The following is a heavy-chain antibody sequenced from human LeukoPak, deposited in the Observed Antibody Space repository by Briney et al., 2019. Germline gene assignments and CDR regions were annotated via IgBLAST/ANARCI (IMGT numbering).Heavy chain of an antibody. CDR3: ASRYCGGGSSSCDGY. V-gene: IGHV3-21*01. D-gene: IGHD2-15*01. CDR1: GFTFNTYS. CDR2: ISSSGSYI. J-gene: IGHJ4*02. Sequence: GGSLRLSCAASGFTFNTYSMNWARQAPGKGLEWVSSISSSGSYIYYADSVKGRFTISRDNAKSSLYLQMNSLRAEDRVVYYCASRYCGGGSSSCDGYWGQGTLVTVSS.